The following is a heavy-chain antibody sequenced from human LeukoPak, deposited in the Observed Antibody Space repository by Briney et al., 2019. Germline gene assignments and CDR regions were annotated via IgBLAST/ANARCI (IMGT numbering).Heavy chain of an antibody. CDR1: GYTFTSYG. D-gene: IGHD6-13*01. Sequence: ASVKVSCKASGYTFTSYGISRVRQAPGQGLEWMGWISAYNGNTNYAQKLQGRVTMTTDTSTSTAYMELRSLRSDDTAVYYCARDRLPAAAGTGNWFDPWGQGTLVTVSS. V-gene: IGHV1-18*01. CDR3: ARDRLPAAAGTGNWFDP. J-gene: IGHJ5*02. CDR2: ISAYNGNT.